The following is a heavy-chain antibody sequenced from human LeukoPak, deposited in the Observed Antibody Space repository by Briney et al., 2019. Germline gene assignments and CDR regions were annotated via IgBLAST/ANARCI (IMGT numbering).Heavy chain of an antibody. J-gene: IGHJ4*02. CDR1: GYTFTGYY. D-gene: IGHD3-10*01. CDR2: IKPNSGAT. CDR3: LVLLWFGEPY. V-gene: IGHV1-2*02. Sequence: SVKVSCKASGYTFTGYYMHWIRQAPGQGLEWMGWIKPNSGATNYAQKFQGRVTMTRDTSINTAYMELSRLRSDDTAVYYCLVLLWFGEPYWGQGTLVTVSS.